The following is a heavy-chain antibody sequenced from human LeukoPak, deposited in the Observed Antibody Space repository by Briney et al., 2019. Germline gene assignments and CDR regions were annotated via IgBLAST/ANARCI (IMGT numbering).Heavy chain of an antibody. CDR1: GGSISSGDYY. CDR2: IYYSGST. CDR3: ARSSPNVY. V-gene: IGHV4-30-4*01. J-gene: IGHJ4*02. Sequence: PSQTLSLTCTVSGGSISSGDYYWSWIRQPPGKGLEWIGYIYYSGSTYYNPSLKSRITISVSTSKKQYFLKLTSVTAADTAVYYCARSSPNVYWGQGTLVTVSS. D-gene: IGHD6-13*01.